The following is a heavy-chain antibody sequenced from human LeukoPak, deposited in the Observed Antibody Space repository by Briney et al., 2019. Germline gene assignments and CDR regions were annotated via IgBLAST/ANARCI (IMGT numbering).Heavy chain of an antibody. Sequence: GASVKVSCKASGYTFTGYYMHWVRQAPGQGLEWMGWISAYNGNTNYAQKLQGRVTMTTDTSTSTAYMELRSLRSDDTAVYYCARDPGEVVTAILVYFDYWGQGTLVTVSS. CDR2: ISAYNGNT. D-gene: IGHD2-21*02. CDR3: ARDPGEVVTAILVYFDY. J-gene: IGHJ4*02. V-gene: IGHV1-18*04. CDR1: GYTFTGYY.